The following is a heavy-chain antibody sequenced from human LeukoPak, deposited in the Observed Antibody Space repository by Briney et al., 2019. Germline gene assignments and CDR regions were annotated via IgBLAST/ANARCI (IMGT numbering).Heavy chain of an antibody. CDR2: IYYSGST. Sequence: PSETLSLTCTVSGGSISSSSYYWGWIRQPPGKGLEWIGSIYYSGSTYYNPSLKSRVTISVDTSKDQFSLKLSSVTAADTAVYYCARDKPPTVGLDYWGQGTLVTVSS. J-gene: IGHJ4*02. V-gene: IGHV4-39*07. CDR3: ARDKPPTVGLDY. CDR1: GGSISSSSYY. D-gene: IGHD4-23*01.